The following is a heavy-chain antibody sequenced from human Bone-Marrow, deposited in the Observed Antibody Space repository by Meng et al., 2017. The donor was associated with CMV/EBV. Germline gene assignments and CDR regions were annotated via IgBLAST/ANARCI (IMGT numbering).Heavy chain of an antibody. Sequence: GGSLRLSCAASGFTFSSYSMNWVRQAPGKGLEWVSSISSSSSYIYYADSVKGRFTISRDNAKNSLYLQMNSLRAEDTAVYYGARVSLIAARPHYYYYGMDVWGQGTTVTGSS. CDR1: GFTFSSYS. CDR3: ARVSLIAARPHYYYYGMDV. D-gene: IGHD6-6*01. J-gene: IGHJ6*02. V-gene: IGHV3-21*01. CDR2: ISSSSSYI.